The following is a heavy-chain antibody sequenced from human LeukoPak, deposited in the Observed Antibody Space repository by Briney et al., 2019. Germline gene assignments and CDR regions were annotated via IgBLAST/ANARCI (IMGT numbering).Heavy chain of an antibody. CDR2: IRSKTHGETT. CDR3: TRGRSGWYTISDY. CDR1: GFTFGDHA. D-gene: IGHD6-19*01. Sequence: GGSLRLSCTASGFTFGDHAMSWVRQAPGKGLEWVTFIRSKTHGETTEYAASVKGRFTISRDDSKSIAYLQMNCLKTEDTAVYYCTRGRSGWYTISDYWGQGTLVTVSS. J-gene: IGHJ4*02. V-gene: IGHV3-49*04.